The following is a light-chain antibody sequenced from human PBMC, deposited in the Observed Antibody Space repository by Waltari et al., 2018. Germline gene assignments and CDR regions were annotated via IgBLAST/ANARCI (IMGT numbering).Light chain of an antibody. CDR2: DVN. CDR3: TSYVGSSDFVM. V-gene: IGLV2-8*01. Sequence: QSALTQPPSASGSPGQSVTISCTGTTSDVATYNYVSWYQQRPGEVPKLIIYDVNKRPSGVPDRFSGSKSGNTASLTVSGLQAEDEGDYYCTSYVGSSDFVMFGGGTKLTVL. J-gene: IGLJ3*02. CDR1: TSDVATYNY.